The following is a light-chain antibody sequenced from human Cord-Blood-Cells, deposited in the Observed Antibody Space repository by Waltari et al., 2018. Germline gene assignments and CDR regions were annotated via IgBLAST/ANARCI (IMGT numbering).Light chain of an antibody. J-gene: IGLJ2*01. V-gene: IGLV2-8*01. CDR2: EVS. CDR1: SSDVGGYNY. Sequence: QSALTQPPSASGSLGQSVPISCTGTSSDVGGYNYFSCYQQHPGKAPKLMIYEVSKRPSGVPDRFSGSKSGNTASLTVSGLQAEDEADYYCSSYAGSNNYVVFGGGTKLTVL. CDR3: SSYAGSNNYVV.